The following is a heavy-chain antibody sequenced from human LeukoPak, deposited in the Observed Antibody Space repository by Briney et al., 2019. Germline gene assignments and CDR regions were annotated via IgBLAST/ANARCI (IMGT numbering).Heavy chain of an antibody. CDR1: GGSISSSSYY. D-gene: IGHD4-23*01. J-gene: IGHJ4*02. Sequence: SSETLSLTCTVSGGSISSSSYYWGWTRQPPGKGLEWIGRIYYSGSTYYNPSLKSRVTISVDTSKNQFSLKLSSVTAADTAVYYCARHGHDYGGNSGPSEYYFGYWGQGTLVTVSS. CDR3: ARHGHDYGGNSGPSEYYFGY. CDR2: IYYSGST. V-gene: IGHV4-39*01.